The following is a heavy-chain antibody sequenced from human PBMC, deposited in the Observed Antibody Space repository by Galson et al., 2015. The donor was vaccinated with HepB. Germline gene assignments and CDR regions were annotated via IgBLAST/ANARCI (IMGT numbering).Heavy chain of an antibody. Sequence: SLRLSCAASGFSFSTYAMSWVRQAPGKGLERVSAIRGGAGDTFYANSVKGRFTISRDNSKNTVYLQMNSLRSEDTALYYCAKTNPDVYTSGWYGVNDYWGQGTLVTVSS. V-gene: IGHV3-23*01. CDR3: AKTNPDVYTSGWYGVNDY. CDR1: GFSFSTYA. CDR2: IRGGAGDT. D-gene: IGHD6-19*01. J-gene: IGHJ4*02.